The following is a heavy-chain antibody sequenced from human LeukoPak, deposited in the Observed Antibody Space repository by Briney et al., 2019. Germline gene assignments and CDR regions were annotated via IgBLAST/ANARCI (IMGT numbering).Heavy chain of an antibody. V-gene: IGHV3-74*01. D-gene: IGHD2-8*01. CDR1: GFTFSSYW. J-gene: IGHJ4*02. CDR3: ASQMAVGY. Sequence: GGSLRLSCAASGFTFSSYWMHWVRQAPGKGLVWVSGLESDGSGTSYADSVKGRFTISRDNAKNTLYLQMNSLRADDTAVYYCASQMAVGYWGQGTLVTVSS. CDR2: LESDGSGT.